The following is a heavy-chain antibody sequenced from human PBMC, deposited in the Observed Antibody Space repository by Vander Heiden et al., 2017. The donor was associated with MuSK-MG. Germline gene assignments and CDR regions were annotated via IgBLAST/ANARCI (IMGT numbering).Heavy chain of an antibody. V-gene: IGHV3-23*01. Sequence: EVQLLESGGGLVQPGGSLSLSCAASGFPFSSYAMSWVRQAPGKVLEWVSTFSGNSDNTYYPDSVKGRFTISRDNSKNTLYLQMNSLRAEDTAVYYCAKRDSSGYYYFDSWGQGTLVTVSS. CDR1: GFPFSSYA. D-gene: IGHD6-19*01. J-gene: IGHJ4*02. CDR2: FSGNSDNT. CDR3: AKRDSSGYYYFDS.